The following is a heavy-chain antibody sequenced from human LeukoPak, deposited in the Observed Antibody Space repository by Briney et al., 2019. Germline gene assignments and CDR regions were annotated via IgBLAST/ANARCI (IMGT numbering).Heavy chain of an antibody. V-gene: IGHV3-15*01. CDR3: AKHIYGVVSIQQ. CDR2: IRSKTDGGAT. Sequence: GGSLRLSCAASGFTFRDAWMTWVRQAPGKGLEWVGRIRSKTDGGATDYAVSVQGRFTISRDDSKNTLYLQMSSLKTEDTAVYYCAKHIYGVVSIQQWGQGTLVTVSS. J-gene: IGHJ1*01. CDR1: GFTFRDAW. D-gene: IGHD3-3*01.